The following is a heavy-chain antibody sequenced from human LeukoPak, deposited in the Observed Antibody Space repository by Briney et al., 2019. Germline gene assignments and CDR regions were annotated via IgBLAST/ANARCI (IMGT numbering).Heavy chain of an antibody. CDR1: GYTFTGYY. Sequence: ASVRVSCKASGYTFTGYYIHWVRQGPGQGLEWMGWINPNSGGTNYAQKFQGRVTMTRDTSISTAYMELSRLRSDDTAVYYCATGAVIITTDYWGQGTLVTVSS. V-gene: IGHV1-2*02. CDR2: INPNSGGT. D-gene: IGHD3-22*01. CDR3: ATGAVIITTDY. J-gene: IGHJ4*02.